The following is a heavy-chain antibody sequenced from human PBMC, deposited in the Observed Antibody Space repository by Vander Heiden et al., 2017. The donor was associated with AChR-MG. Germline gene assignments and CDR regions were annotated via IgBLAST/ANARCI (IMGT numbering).Heavy chain of an antibody. D-gene: IGHD2-21*02. CDR2: INPSGGST. Sequence: QVQLVQSGAEVKKPGASVQVSCKASGYTFTSYYMHWVRQAPGQGLEWMGIINPSGGSTSYAQKFQGRVTMTRDTSTSTVYMELSSRRSEDTAVYYCARDWVGTRYFDYWGQGTLVTVSS. J-gene: IGHJ4*02. CDR3: ARDWVGTRYFDY. CDR1: GYTFTSYY. V-gene: IGHV1-46*01.